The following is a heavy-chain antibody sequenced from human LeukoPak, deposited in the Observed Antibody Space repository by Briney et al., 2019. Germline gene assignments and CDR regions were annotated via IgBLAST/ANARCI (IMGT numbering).Heavy chain of an antibody. J-gene: IGHJ5*02. V-gene: IGHV3-30-3*01. CDR3: ARQPYDSSGYYPNWFDP. Sequence: PGGSLRLSCAASGFTFSSYAMHWVRQAPGKGLEWVAVISYDGSNKYYADSVKGRFTISRDNSKNTLYLQMNSLRAEDTAVYYCARQPYDSSGYYPNWFDPWGQGTLVTVSS. D-gene: IGHD3-22*01. CDR2: ISYDGSNK. CDR1: GFTFSSYA.